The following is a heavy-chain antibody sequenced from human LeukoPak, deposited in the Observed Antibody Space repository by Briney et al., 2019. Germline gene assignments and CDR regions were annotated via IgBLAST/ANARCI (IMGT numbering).Heavy chain of an antibody. CDR1: GYTFTNYD. V-gene: IGHV1-8*01. CDR2: MNPNSGNT. J-gene: IGHJ5*02. CDR3: ARGTGSWLRLTRWFDP. D-gene: IGHD5-12*01. Sequence: APVKVSCKASGYTFTNYDINWVRQATGQGLEWMGWMNPNSGNTDYAQKFQGRVTMTRNTSISTAYMELSSLVSEDTAVYYCARGTGSWLRLTRWFDPWGQGTLVTVSS.